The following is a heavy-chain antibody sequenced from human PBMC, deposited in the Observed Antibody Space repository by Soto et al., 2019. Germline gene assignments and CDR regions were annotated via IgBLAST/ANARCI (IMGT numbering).Heavy chain of an antibody. Sequence: QGQLVESGGGVVQPGRSLRLSCAASGFAFSNHCMHWVRQAPGKGLEWLAVIVREGSEKFYADSVKGRFTISRDNSKNTLYLEMSSRRAEDTAVYYCARDDDYADNGLDLWGQGTLVTVSP. V-gene: IGHV3-33*01. D-gene: IGHD4-17*01. CDR2: IVREGSEK. CDR1: GFAFSNHC. J-gene: IGHJ4*02. CDR3: ARDDDYADNGLDL.